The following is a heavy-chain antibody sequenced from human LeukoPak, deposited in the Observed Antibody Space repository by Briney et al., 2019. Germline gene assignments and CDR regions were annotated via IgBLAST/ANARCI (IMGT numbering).Heavy chain of an antibody. D-gene: IGHD3-22*01. Sequence: ASVKVSCKASGYTFTSYGISWVRQAPGQGLEWMGWISAYNGNTNYAQKLQGRVTMTTDTSTSTAYMELRSLRSDDTAVYYCARDYYDSSGYIGTDYWGQGTLVTVSS. V-gene: IGHV1-18*01. CDR3: ARDYYDSSGYIGTDY. CDR2: ISAYNGNT. J-gene: IGHJ4*02. CDR1: GYTFTSYG.